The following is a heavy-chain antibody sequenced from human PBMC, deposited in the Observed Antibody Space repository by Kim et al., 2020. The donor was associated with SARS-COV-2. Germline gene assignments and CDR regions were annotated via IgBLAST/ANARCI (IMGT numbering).Heavy chain of an antibody. D-gene: IGHD3-22*01. CDR1: GFTFSAYA. J-gene: IGHJ4*01. CDR2: ISGSGSRT. CDR3: AKINYYDTSGNSEDN. Sequence: GGSLRLSCAASGFTFSAYAMSWVRQAPGKGLEWVAGISGSGSRTNYADSVEGRFTISRDNTKNTLDLQMNRLTAEDTAVYMCAKINYYDTSGNSEDNWG. V-gene: IGHV3-23*01.